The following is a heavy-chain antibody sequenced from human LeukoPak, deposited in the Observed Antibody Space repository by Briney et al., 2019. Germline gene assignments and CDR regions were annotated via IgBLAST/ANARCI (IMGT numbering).Heavy chain of an antibody. D-gene: IGHD4-17*01. CDR2: INPSGGST. Sequence: ASVQVSCKASGYTLTSYYMHWVRQAPGQGLEWVGIINPSGGSTNDAQKFQGRVTMTRDTSTSTVYIELSSLRSEDTAVYYCARERATVTSRWSLFDYWGQGTLVTVSS. CDR1: GYTLTSYY. CDR3: ARERATVTSRWSLFDY. J-gene: IGHJ4*02. V-gene: IGHV1-46*01.